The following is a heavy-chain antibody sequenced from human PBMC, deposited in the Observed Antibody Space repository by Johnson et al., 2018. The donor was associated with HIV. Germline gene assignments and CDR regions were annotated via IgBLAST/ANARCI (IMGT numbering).Heavy chain of an antibody. CDR2: ISYDGSNK. V-gene: IGHV3-30*04. CDR3: ARTTLRFLDRGDAAFDI. D-gene: IGHD3-3*01. J-gene: IGHJ3*02. CDR1: GFRFSSYA. Sequence: QVQLVESGGGVVQPGRSLRLSCVASGFRFSSYAVHWVRQAPGKGLEWVAVISYDGSNKYYADSVKGRFTISRDNYKNTMSLPMNSLRAEDTAVYYCARTTLRFLDRGDAAFDIWGQGTMVTVSS.